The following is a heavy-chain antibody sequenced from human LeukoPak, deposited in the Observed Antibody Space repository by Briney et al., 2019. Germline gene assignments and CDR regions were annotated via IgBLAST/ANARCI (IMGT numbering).Heavy chain of an antibody. CDR3: ARVGAPGAESESFDY. Sequence: PGGSLRLSCAASGFTFDDYGMSWVRQAPGKGLEWVSGINWNGGSTGYADSVKGRFTISRDNAKNSLYLQMNSLRAEDTALYRCARVGAPGAESESFDYWGQGTLVTVSS. CDR1: GFTFDDYG. D-gene: IGHD4/OR15-4a*01. J-gene: IGHJ4*02. CDR2: INWNGGST. V-gene: IGHV3-20*01.